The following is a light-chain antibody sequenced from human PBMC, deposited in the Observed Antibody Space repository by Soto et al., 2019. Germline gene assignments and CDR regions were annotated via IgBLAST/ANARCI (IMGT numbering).Light chain of an antibody. CDR3: QQSFSTPRT. CDR2: AAS. J-gene: IGKJ1*01. CDR1: ESINSY. Sequence: DLQMTQSPSSQSASVGDRVTITCRESESINSYLNWYQQKPGKAPKLLIYAASSLQSGVPSRFSGSGSETDFTLTITSLQPDDFATYYCQQSFSTPRTFGQGTRVDI. V-gene: IGKV1-39*01.